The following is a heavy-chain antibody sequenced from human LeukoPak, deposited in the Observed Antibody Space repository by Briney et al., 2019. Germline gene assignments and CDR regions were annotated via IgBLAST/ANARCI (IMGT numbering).Heavy chain of an antibody. D-gene: IGHD6-19*01. CDR1: GGSISSSNW. CDR3: ARISGWYELLAFDY. CDR2: NYHSGST. V-gene: IGHV4-4*02. J-gene: IGHJ4*02. Sequence: SGTLSLTCTVSGGSISSSNWWSWVRQPPGKGLEWIGENYHSGSTNYNPSLKSRVTISVDKSKNQFSLKLSSVTAADTAVYYCARISGWYELLAFDYWGQGTLVTVSS.